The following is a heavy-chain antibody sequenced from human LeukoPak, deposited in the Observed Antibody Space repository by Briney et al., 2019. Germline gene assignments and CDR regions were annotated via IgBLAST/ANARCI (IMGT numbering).Heavy chain of an antibody. Sequence: GGSLRLSCAASGFTFRDHYMSWIRQAPGKGLEWVSYISSSGSTIYYADSVKGRFSVSRDNAKNSLYLQMNSLRAEDTAVYYCAKDVESGSYSSGAFDIWGQGTMVTVSS. D-gene: IGHD1-26*01. J-gene: IGHJ3*02. V-gene: IGHV3-11*04. CDR1: GFTFRDHY. CDR2: ISSSGSTI. CDR3: AKDVESGSYSSGAFDI.